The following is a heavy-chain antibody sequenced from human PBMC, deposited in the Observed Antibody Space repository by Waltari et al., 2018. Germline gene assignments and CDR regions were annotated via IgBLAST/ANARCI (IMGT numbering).Heavy chain of an antibody. CDR2: IYHSGGT. V-gene: IGHV4-38-2*02. CDR1: GYSISSGYY. CDR3: ARGGDYGDYRCLDY. Sequence: QVQLQESGPGLVKPSETLSLTCTVSGYSISSGYYWGWIRQPPGKGLEWIGSIYHSGGTYYHPSLKSRVTISVDTSKNQFSLKLSSVTAADTAVYYCARGGDYGDYRCLDYWGQGTLVTVSS. J-gene: IGHJ4*02. D-gene: IGHD4-17*01.